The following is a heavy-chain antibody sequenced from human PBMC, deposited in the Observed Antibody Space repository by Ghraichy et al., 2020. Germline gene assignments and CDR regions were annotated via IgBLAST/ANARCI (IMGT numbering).Heavy chain of an antibody. Sequence: SETLSLTCAVYGGSFSGYYWSWIRQPPGKGLEWIGEINHSGSTNYNPSLKSRVTISVDTSKNQFSLKLSSVTAADTAVYYCARGGLLRYFDWLSTYFDYWGQGTLVTVSS. V-gene: IGHV4-34*01. D-gene: IGHD3-9*01. CDR1: GGSFSGYY. CDR2: INHSGST. CDR3: ARGGLLRYFDWLSTYFDY. J-gene: IGHJ4*02.